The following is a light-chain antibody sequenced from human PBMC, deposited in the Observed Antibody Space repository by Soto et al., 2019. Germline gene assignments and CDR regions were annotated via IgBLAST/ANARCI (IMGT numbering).Light chain of an antibody. Sequence: EIVLTQSPATLSLSPGARATLSCRASQSVRNYLAWYQQKPGQAPRLLIYDVSNRATGIPARFSGSGSGTDFTLTISSLEPEDFAVYYGQQRYSWPPLTFGGWTKVEI. J-gene: IGKJ4*01. V-gene: IGKV3-11*01. CDR1: QSVRNY. CDR3: QQRYSWPPLT. CDR2: DVS.